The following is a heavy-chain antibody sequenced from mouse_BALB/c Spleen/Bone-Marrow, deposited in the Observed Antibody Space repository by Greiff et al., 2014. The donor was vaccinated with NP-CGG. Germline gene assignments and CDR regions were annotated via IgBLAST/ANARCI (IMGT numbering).Heavy chain of an antibody. Sequence: VQLQQSGAELVKPGASVKLSCKASGYTFTSYYMYWVKQRPGQGLEWIGEINPSNGGTNFNKKFKSKATLTVDKSSSTAYMQLSSLTSEDSAVYYCTREGDFPFAYWGQGTLVTVFA. CDR1: GYTFTSYY. D-gene: IGHD2-13*01. CDR3: TREGDFPFAY. V-gene: IGHV1S81*02. CDR2: INPSNGGT. J-gene: IGHJ3*01.